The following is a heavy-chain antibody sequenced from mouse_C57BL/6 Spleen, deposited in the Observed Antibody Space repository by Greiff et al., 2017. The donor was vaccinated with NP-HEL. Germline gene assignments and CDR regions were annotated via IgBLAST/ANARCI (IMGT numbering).Heavy chain of an antibody. CDR2: INPNYGTT. Sequence: VQLQQSGPELVKPGASVKISCKASGYSFTDYNMNWVKQSNGKSLEWIGVINPNYGTTSYNQKFKGQATLTIDQSSSTSYMQLNSLTSEDAAVYYCAGLITTGGDFDVWGTGTTVTVSS. CDR3: AGLITTGGDFDV. CDR1: GYSFTDYN. D-gene: IGHD1-1*01. J-gene: IGHJ1*03. V-gene: IGHV1-39*01.